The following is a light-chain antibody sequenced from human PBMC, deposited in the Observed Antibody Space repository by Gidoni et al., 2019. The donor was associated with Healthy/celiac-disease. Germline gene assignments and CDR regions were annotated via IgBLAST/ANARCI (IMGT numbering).Light chain of an antibody. CDR3: QQYNNWFT. CDR2: GAS. V-gene: IGKV3-15*01. Sequence: EIVMTQSPATLSVSPGERATLSCRASQSVSSNLAWYQQTPGQAPRLLIYGASTRATGIPARFSGSGSGTEFTLTISSLQSEDFAVYYCQQYNNWFTFGPGTKVDIK. J-gene: IGKJ3*01. CDR1: QSVSSN.